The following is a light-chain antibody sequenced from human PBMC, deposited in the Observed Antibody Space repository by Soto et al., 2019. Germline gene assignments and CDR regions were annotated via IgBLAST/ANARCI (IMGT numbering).Light chain of an antibody. J-gene: IGKJ2*01. V-gene: IGKV1-17*01. Sequence: DIQMTQSPSSLPASVGDRVTIICRASQGIRNDLGWYQQKPGKAPKRLIYAASSLDGGVPSRFSGSGSGTEFTLRLSSREPEDFATYYCLQHKTYPYTFGQGTKLEIK. CDR3: LQHKTYPYT. CDR2: AAS. CDR1: QGIRND.